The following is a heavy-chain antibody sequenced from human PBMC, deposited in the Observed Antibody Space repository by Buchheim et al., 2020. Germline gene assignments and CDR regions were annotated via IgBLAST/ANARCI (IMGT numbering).Heavy chain of an antibody. CDR2: IYPGDSST. V-gene: IGHV5-51*01. Sequence: EVQLVQSGAEVKKPGESLKISCKPSGYSFTNYWIAWVRQMPGKGLEWMAMIYPGDSSTKYSPSFQGQVTISADKSIRTAYPQWSSLKASDTAMYFCARARGYCSSSSCYDFDCWGQGT. CDR1: GYSFTNYW. CDR3: ARARGYCSSSSCYDFDC. J-gene: IGHJ4*02. D-gene: IGHD2-2*01.